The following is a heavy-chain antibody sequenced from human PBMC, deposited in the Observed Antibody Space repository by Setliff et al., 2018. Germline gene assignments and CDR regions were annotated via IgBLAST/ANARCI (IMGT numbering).Heavy chain of an antibody. CDR3: ARVGPTGYSYGSHYYYYMDV. CDR2: IHHSGKA. CDR1: GFSISSGYY. D-gene: IGHD5-18*01. Sequence: SETLSLTCAVSGFSISSGYYWGWIRQPPGKGLEWIVNIHHSGKAYYDPSLKSRVTMSVDTSKNHVSLKLSSVTAADTAVYYCARVGPTGYSYGSHYYYYMDVWGKGTTVTVS. V-gene: IGHV4-38-2*01. J-gene: IGHJ6*03.